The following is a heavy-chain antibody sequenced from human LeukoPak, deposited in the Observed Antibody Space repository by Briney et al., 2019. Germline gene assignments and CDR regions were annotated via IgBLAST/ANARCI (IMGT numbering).Heavy chain of an antibody. CDR3: ARRAYYYDSSGYLDPYFDY. D-gene: IGHD3-22*01. Sequence: GESLKISCKGSGYSYTSYWIGWVRQMPGKGLEWMGIIYPSDSDTRYSPSFQGQVTISADKSISTAYLQWSSLKASDTAMYYCARRAYYYDSSGYLDPYFDYWGQGTLVTVSS. V-gene: IGHV5-51*01. J-gene: IGHJ4*02. CDR1: GYSYTSYW. CDR2: IYPSDSDT.